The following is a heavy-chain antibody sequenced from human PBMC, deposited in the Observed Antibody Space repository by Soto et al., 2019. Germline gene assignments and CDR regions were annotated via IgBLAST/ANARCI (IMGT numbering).Heavy chain of an antibody. CDR3: ARDHCSSTSCYNYYYYGMDV. CDR1: GGTFSSYA. CDR2: IIPIFGTA. V-gene: IGHV1-69*13. J-gene: IGHJ6*02. Sequence: SVKVSCKASGGTFSSYAISWVRQAPGQGLEWMGGIIPIFGTANYAQKFQGRVTITADESTSTAYMELSSLRSEDTAVYYCARDHCSSTSCYNYYYYGMDVWGQGTTVTVSS. D-gene: IGHD2-2*02.